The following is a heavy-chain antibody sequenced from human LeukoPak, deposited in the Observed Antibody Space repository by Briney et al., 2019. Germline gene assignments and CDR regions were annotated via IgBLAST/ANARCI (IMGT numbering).Heavy chain of an antibody. CDR1: GFTFSSYS. CDR2: ISPSSKYI. CDR3: ARDGSGRERGRGWYSAMDV. D-gene: IGHD3-10*01. Sequence: GGPLRLSCAASGFTFSSYSMNWVRQAPGKGLEGVSSISPSSKYIYYEDSVKGRFTISRDNAKNSMYLQMNSLRAEDTAVYYWARDGSGRERGRGWYSAMDVWGQGTTVTVSS. V-gene: IGHV3-21*01. J-gene: IGHJ6*02.